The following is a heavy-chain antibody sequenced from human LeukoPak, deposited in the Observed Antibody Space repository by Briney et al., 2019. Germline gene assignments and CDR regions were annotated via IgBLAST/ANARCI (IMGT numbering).Heavy chain of an antibody. J-gene: IGHJ4*02. Sequence: GGSLRLSCAASGISVSDKYMSWVRQAPGKGLEWVSVIHSGGSTYYADSVKGRFTISRDNSKNTVHLQMNSLRAEDTAVYYCAKDPGYNDVQADYWGQGTLVTASS. V-gene: IGHV3-66*01. D-gene: IGHD5-24*01. CDR3: AKDPGYNDVQADY. CDR2: IHSGGST. CDR1: GISVSDKY.